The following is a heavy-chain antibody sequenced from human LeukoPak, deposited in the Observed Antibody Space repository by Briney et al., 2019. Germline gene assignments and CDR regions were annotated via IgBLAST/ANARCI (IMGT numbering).Heavy chain of an antibody. CDR3: AKDALRFLEWFPGPNDAFDI. CDR1: GFTFSTIT. CDR2: LIVGGGST. D-gene: IGHD3-3*01. Sequence: GGSLRLSCAASGFTFSTITWGGVAPAQGKGWGWVSLLIVGGGSTYYADSVKGRFTISRDNSKNTLYLQMNSLRAEDTAVYYCAKDALRFLEWFPGPNDAFDIWGQGTMVTVSS. J-gene: IGHJ3*02. V-gene: IGHV3-23*01.